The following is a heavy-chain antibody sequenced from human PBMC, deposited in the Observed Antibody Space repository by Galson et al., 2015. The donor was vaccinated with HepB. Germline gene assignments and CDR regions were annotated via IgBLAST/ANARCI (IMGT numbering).Heavy chain of an antibody. J-gene: IGHJ4*02. Sequence: SVKVSCKASGYTFTGYYMHWVRQAPGQGLEWMGRINPNSGGTNYAQKFQGRVTMTRDTSISTAYMELSRLRSDDTAVYYCATIPSDYYDSSGYPDYWGQGTRVTVSS. D-gene: IGHD3-22*01. CDR3: ATIPSDYYDSSGYPDY. V-gene: IGHV1-2*06. CDR1: GYTFTGYY. CDR2: INPNSGGT.